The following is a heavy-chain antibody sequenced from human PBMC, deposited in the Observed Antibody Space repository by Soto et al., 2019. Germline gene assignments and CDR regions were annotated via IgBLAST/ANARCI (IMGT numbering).Heavy chain of an antibody. V-gene: IGHV3-30*18. D-gene: IGHD6-13*01. J-gene: IGHJ6*02. CDR2: ISFDGTKK. CDR1: GLPLSGYG. CDR3: AKDVSLAAASPYYGMDV. Sequence: QVHLVESGGGVVQPGRSLRLSCAASGLPLSGYGSHWVRQAPGKGLEWVAGISFDGTKKYYADSVKGRFTISKDSSNNTLYLQVNSLRAEDTGVYYCAKDVSLAAASPYYGMDVWGQGTTVTVSS.